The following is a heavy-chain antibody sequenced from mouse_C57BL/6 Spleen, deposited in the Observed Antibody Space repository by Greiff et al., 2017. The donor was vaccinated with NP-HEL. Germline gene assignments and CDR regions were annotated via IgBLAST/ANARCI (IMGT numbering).Heavy chain of an antibody. CDR1: GYSFTGYY. CDR2: INPSTGGT. V-gene: IGHV1-42*01. J-gene: IGHJ3*01. D-gene: IGHD4-1*01. CDR3: ARDWDDAY. Sequence: VQLKQSGPELVKPGASVKISCKASGYSFTGYYMNWVKQSPEKSLEWIGEINPSTGGTTYNQKFKAKATLTVDKSSSTAYMQLKSLTSEDSAVYYCARDWDDAYWGQGTLVTVSA.